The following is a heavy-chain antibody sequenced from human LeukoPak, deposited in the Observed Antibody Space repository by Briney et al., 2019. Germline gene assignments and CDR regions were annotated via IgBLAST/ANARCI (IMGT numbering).Heavy chain of an antibody. CDR3: AKGLGSGSYYKIDY. Sequence: PGGSLRLSCAASGFTFSSYAMSWVRQAPGKGLEWVSAISGSGGSTYYADSVKGRFTISRDNSKNTLYPQMNSLRAEDTAVYYCAKGLGSGSYYKIDYWGQGTLVTVSS. J-gene: IGHJ4*02. V-gene: IGHV3-23*01. D-gene: IGHD3-10*01. CDR2: ISGSGGST. CDR1: GFTFSSYA.